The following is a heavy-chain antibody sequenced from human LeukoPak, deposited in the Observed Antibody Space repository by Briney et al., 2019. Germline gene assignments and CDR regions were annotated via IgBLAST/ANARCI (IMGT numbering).Heavy chain of an antibody. J-gene: IGHJ6*02. CDR2: IYPGDSDT. D-gene: IGHD3-10*01. V-gene: IGHV5-51*01. CDR1: GYTFTSYW. CDR3: ARTTGKSSENKDFHNRLDV. Sequence: GESLKISCKGSGYTFTSYWIGWLRQMPGKGLEWMGIIYPGDSDTRYIPSFQGQVTISADKSTSTAYLQWSNLKASDTAVYYCARTTGKSSENKDFHNRLDVWGQGTTVTVSS.